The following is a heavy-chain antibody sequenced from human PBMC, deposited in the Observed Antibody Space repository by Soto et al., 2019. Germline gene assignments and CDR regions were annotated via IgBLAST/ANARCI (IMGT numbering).Heavy chain of an antibody. Sequence: EVQLVASGGGLVKPGGSLRLSCAASGFSFSDAWMNWVRQAPGKGLEWVGHIKSKTDGETTDYAAPVKGRFTISRDDSKNTLYLQMNNLKAEDTAVYYCTMDVWGQGTTGTVSS. J-gene: IGHJ6*02. CDR1: GFSFSDAW. V-gene: IGHV3-15*07. CDR2: IKSKTDGETT. CDR3: TMDV.